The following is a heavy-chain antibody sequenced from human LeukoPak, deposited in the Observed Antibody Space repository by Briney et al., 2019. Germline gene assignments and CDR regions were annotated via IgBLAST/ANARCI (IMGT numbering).Heavy chain of an antibody. CDR2: IYSTGST. Sequence: PGGSLRLSSAASGFTVFINHMSWVRQAPGKGLEWVTVIYSTGSTSYTDSVNGRFTISRDNSKNTLYLQMNSLRVEDTAVYYCGALYDGGGYYDYWGQGTLVTVSS. CDR1: GFTVFINH. D-gene: IGHD3-22*01. J-gene: IGHJ4*02. V-gene: IGHV3-53*01. CDR3: GALYDGGGYYDY.